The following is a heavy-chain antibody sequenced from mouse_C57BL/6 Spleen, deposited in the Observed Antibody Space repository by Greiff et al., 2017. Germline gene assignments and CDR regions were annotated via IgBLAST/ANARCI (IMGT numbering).Heavy chain of an antibody. V-gene: IGHV1-69*01. J-gene: IGHJ1*03. CDR3: ARYSNWYFDV. Sequence: VQLKQPGAELVMPGASVKLSCKASGYTFTSYWMHWVKQRPGQGLEWIGEIDPSDSYTNYNQKFKGKSTLTVDKSSSTAYMQLSSLTSEDSAVYYCARYSNWYFDVWGTGTTVTVSS. CDR2: IDPSDSYT. CDR1: GYTFTSYW.